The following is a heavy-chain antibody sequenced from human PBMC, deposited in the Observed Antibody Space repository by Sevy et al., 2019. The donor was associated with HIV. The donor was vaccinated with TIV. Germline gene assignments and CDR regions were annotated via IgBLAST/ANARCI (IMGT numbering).Heavy chain of an antibody. CDR2: VWYDGGNK. D-gene: IGHD4-17*01. CDR3: ARPRANYVDHYFFYAMDV. Sequence: GGSLRLSCGASGFTFRSYGMHWVRQAPGKGLEWVATVWYDGGNKHYADSVKGRFTISRDNFKNTLYLQMNSLTTEDTAVYYCARPRANYVDHYFFYAMDVWGQGTTVTVSS. J-gene: IGHJ6*02. V-gene: IGHV3-33*01. CDR1: GFTFRSYG.